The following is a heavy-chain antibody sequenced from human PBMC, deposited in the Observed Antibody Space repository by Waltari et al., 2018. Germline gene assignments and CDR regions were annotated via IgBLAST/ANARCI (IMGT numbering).Heavy chain of an antibody. D-gene: IGHD2-2*01. CDR3: ARAVRYQLLSDF. Sequence: QVQLAQSGAEVGKPGASVKLSCTTSGYTFSNYDVSWVRQAPGRGLEWMGWMNPNSGNLGFAQGFQGRVMCTADTSTTTAYMELTNLRSDDTAIYFCARAVRYQLLSDFWGQGTLVTVSS. CDR1: GYTFSNYD. CDR2: MNPNSGNL. J-gene: IGHJ4*02. V-gene: IGHV1-8*03.